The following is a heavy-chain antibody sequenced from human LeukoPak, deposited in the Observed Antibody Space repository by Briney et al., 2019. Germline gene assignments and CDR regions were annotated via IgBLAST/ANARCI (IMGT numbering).Heavy chain of an antibody. CDR2: IIPIFGTA. Sequence: ASVKVSCKASGGTFSSYAISWVRQAPGQGLEWMGGIIPIFGTANYAQKFQGRVMITTDESTSTAYMELSSLRSEDTAVYYCARVGPAAILGTYNWFDPWGQGTLVTVSS. J-gene: IGHJ5*02. V-gene: IGHV1-69*05. CDR3: ARVGPAAILGTYNWFDP. CDR1: GGTFSSYA. D-gene: IGHD2-2*02.